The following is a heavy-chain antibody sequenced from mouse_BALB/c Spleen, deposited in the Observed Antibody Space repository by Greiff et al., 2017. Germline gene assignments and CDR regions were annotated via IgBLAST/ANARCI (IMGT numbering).Heavy chain of an antibody. D-gene: IGHD1-1*01. Sequence: EVKLLESGPGLVKPSQSLSLTCTVTGYSITSDYAWNWLRQFPGNKLEWMGYISYSGSTSYNPSLKSRISITRDTSKNQFFLQLNSVTTEDTATYYCAREGDYGSSYWGQGTTLTVSS. J-gene: IGHJ2*01. CDR1: GYSITSDYA. CDR3: AREGDYGSSY. V-gene: IGHV3-2*02. CDR2: ISYSGST.